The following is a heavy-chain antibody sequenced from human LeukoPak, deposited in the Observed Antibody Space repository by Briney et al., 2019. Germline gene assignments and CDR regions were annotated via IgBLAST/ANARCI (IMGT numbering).Heavy chain of an antibody. V-gene: IGHV4-34*01. CDR1: GGSFSGYY. J-gene: IGHJ4*02. Sequence: PSETLSLTCAVYGGSFSGYYWSWIRQPPGKGLEWIGEINHSGSTNYNPSLKSRVTISVGTSKNQFSLKLSSVTAADTAVYYCARAPPYSSSWYVYWGQGTLVTVSS. CDR3: ARAPPYSSSWYVY. CDR2: INHSGST. D-gene: IGHD6-13*01.